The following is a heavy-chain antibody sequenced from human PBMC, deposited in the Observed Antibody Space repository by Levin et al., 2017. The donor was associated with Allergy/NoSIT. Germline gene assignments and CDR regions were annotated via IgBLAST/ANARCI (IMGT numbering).Heavy chain of an antibody. J-gene: IGHJ5*02. V-gene: IGHV4-34*01. CDR3: ARGAYGRGWYPFRAWFDP. CDR2: INHSGST. Sequence: SETLSLTCAVYGGSFSGYYWSWIRQPPGKGLEWIGEINHSGSTNYNPSLKSRVTISVDTSKNQFSLKLSSVTAADTAVYYCARGAYGRGWYPFRAWFDPWGQGTLVTVSS. D-gene: IGHD6-19*01. CDR1: GGSFSGYY.